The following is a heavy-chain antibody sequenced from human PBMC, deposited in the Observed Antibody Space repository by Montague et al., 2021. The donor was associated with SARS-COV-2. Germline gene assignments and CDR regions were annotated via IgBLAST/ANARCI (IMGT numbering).Heavy chain of an antibody. CDR2: VYSSGTT. D-gene: IGHD4/OR15-4a*01. CDR3: ATLTQSNGDF. CDR1: GDSINSYY. J-gene: IGHJ4*02. Sequence: SETLSLTCTVSGDSINSYYWGWIRQPPGKRLKWLGYVYSSGTTNYNPSLNSRIAISVDTSKNQFSLRLDSVTAADTAIYYCATLTQSNGDFWGQGALVTVS. V-gene: IGHV4-4*08.